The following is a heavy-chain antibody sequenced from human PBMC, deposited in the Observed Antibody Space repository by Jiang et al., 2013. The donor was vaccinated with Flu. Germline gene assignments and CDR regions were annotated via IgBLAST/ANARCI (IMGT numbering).Heavy chain of an antibody. Sequence: GAEVKKPGESLKISCKGSGYSFTSYWIGWVRQMPGKGLEWMGIIYPGDSDTRYSPSFQGQVTISADKSISTAYLQWSSLKASDTAMYYCARVSSGWYQLLAFDYWGQGTLVTVSS. CDR1: GYSFTSYW. V-gene: IGHV5-51*01. D-gene: IGHD6-19*01. CDR3: ARVSSGWYQLLAFDY. J-gene: IGHJ4*02. CDR2: IYPGDSDT.